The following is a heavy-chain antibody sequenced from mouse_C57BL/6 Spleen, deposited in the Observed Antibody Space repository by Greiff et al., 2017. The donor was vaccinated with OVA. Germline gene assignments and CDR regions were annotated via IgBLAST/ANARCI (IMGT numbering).Heavy chain of an antibody. CDR1: GYTFTSYW. CDR3: ARGDDGYYFDY. Sequence: VQLQQPGAELVKPGASVKLSCKASGYTFTSYWMQWVQQRPGQGLEWIGEIDPSDSYTNYNQKFKGKATLTVDTSSSTAYMQLSSLTSEDSAVYYCARGDDGYYFDYWGQGTTLTVSS. J-gene: IGHJ2*01. CDR2: IDPSDSYT. D-gene: IGHD2-3*01. V-gene: IGHV1-50*01.